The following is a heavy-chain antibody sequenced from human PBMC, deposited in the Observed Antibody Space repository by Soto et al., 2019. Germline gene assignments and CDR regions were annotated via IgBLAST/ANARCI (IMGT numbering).Heavy chain of an antibody. V-gene: IGHV3-7*01. CDR3: ARGKEEGASLYNWFDP. J-gene: IGHJ5*02. Sequence: EVQLVESGGGLVQPGGSLRLSCAASGFTFSSYWMSWVRQAPGKGLEWVANIKQDGSEKYYVDSVKGRFTISRDNAKNSLYLQMNSLRAEDTAVYYCARGKEEGASLYNWFDPWGQGTLVTVSS. CDR2: IKQDGSEK. CDR1: GFTFSSYW. D-gene: IGHD1-26*01.